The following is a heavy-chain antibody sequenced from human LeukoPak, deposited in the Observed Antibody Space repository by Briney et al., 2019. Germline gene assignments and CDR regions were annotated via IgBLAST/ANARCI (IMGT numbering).Heavy chain of an antibody. V-gene: IGHV4-34*01. CDR1: GGSFSGYY. CDR3: ARDVAALVRGWFDP. D-gene: IGHD6-13*01. Sequence: PSETLSLTCAVYGGSFSGYYWSWIRQPPGKGLEWIGEINHSGSTNYNPSLKSRVTISVDTSKNQFSLKLSSVTAADTAVYYCARDVAALVRGWFDPWGQGTLVTVSS. CDR2: INHSGST. J-gene: IGHJ5*02.